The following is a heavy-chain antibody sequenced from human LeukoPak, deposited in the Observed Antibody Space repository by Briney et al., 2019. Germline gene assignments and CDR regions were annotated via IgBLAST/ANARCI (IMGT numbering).Heavy chain of an antibody. D-gene: IGHD6-13*01. CDR1: GDSITNSDHY. Sequence: SETLSLTCTVSGDSITNSDHYRGWIRQSPGKGLEWIGSIYHSGSPYYNPSLKSRATISVDTSKNQFSLKLTSVTAADTAVYYCARDTDSNYPRGHNWFDPWGQGTLVTVSS. J-gene: IGHJ5*02. CDR2: IYHSGSP. CDR3: ARDTDSNYPRGHNWFDP. V-gene: IGHV4-39*07.